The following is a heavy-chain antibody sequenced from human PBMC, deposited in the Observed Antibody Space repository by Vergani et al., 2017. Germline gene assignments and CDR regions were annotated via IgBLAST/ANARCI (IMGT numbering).Heavy chain of an antibody. CDR2: IIPIFSAT. CDR3: ARDLIENDTYGRSGY. J-gene: IGHJ1*01. V-gene: IGHV1-69*13. D-gene: IGHD6-25*01. Sequence: QVHLVQSGSEVKKPGSSVKVSCNASRGTFSSYAISWVRQAPGQGLEWIGRIIPIFSATKYAQKFQGRVTLTADESTSTAYMELRSLRSDDTAVYYCARDLIENDTYGRSGYWVPGTLVTVSS. CDR1: RGTFSSYA.